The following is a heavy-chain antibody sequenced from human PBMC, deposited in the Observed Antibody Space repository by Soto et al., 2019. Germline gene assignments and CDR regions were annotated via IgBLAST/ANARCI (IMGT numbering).Heavy chain of an antibody. CDR1: GFTFSSYA. CDR3: AKDTTYDISVNGYYYYYGMDV. Sequence: PGGSLRLSCAASGFTFSSYAMSWVRQAPGKGLEWVSAISGSGGSTYYADSVKGRFTISRDNSKNTLYLQMNSLRAEDTAVYYCAKDTTYDISVNGYYYYYGMDVWGQGTTVTVSS. CDR2: ISGSGGST. D-gene: IGHD3-9*01. V-gene: IGHV3-23*01. J-gene: IGHJ6*02.